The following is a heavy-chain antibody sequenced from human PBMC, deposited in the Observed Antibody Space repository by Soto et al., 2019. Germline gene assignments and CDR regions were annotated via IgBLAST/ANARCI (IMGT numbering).Heavy chain of an antibody. V-gene: IGHV3-30*18. CDR2: ISYDGSNK. J-gene: IGHJ6*02. CDR1: GFTFSSYG. CDR3: AKDQSDVLVSFLKHYYYGMDV. Sequence: GGSLRLSCAASGFTFSSYGMHWVRQAPGKGLEWVAVISYDGSNKYYADSVKGRFTISRDNSKNTLYLQMNSLRAEDTAVYYSAKDQSDVLVSFLKHYYYGMDVWGQGTTVIVSS. D-gene: IGHD2-2*01.